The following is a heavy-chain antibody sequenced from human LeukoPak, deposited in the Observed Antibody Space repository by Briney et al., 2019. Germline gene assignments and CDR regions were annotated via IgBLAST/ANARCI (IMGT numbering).Heavy chain of an antibody. J-gene: IGHJ4*02. CDR2: IYPGDSDT. D-gene: IGHD6-19*01. CDR3: ARHRKGGAVAGTGGDY. Sequence: GESLKISCKGSGYSFTSYWIGWVRQMPGKGLEWMGIIYPGDSDTRYSPSFQGQVTISADKSISTAYLQWSSLKASDTAMYYCARHRKGGAVAGTGGDYWGQGTLVTVSS. CDR1: GYSFTSYW. V-gene: IGHV5-51*01.